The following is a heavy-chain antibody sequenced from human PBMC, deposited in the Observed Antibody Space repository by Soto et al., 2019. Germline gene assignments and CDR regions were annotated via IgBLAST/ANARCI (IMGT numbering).Heavy chain of an antibody. CDR1: GGSFIGYY. V-gene: IGHV4-34*01. CDR3: ATLGHYDFWSGFRKGNWFDP. D-gene: IGHD3-3*01. J-gene: IGHJ5*02. CDR2: INHSGST. Sequence: QVQLQQWGAGLLKPSETVSLTCAVYGGSFIGYYGTWIRQPPGKGLEWIGEINHSGSTNYNPSLKMRVTISADTSKNQFSLRLSSVTAADTAVYYCATLGHYDFWSGFRKGNWFDPWGQGTLVTVSS.